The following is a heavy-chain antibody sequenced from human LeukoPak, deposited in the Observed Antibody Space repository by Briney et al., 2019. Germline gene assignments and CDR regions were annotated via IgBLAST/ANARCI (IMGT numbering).Heavy chain of an antibody. D-gene: IGHD3-10*01. V-gene: IGHV1-2*02. CDR2: INPNSGGT. Sequence: GASVKVSCKASGYTFTAYYLHWVRQAPGQGLEWMGWINPNSGGTNYAQKFQGRVTMTRDTSISTAYMELSRLRSDDTAVYYCARGITMVRGVISLGYWGQGTLVTVSS. CDR3: ARGITMVRGVISLGY. J-gene: IGHJ4*02. CDR1: GYTFTAYY.